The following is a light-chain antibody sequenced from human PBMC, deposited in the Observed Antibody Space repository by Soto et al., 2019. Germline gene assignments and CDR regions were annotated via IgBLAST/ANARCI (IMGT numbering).Light chain of an antibody. Sequence: DIQMTQSPSFLSASVVDRVTITCLASQSISSWLAWYQQKPGKAPKLLIYKASSLESGVPSRFSGSGSGTEFTLTISSLQPEDFATYYCQQYDSFSVTFGQGTKVDIK. CDR2: KAS. V-gene: IGKV1-5*03. CDR3: QQYDSFSVT. J-gene: IGKJ1*01. CDR1: QSISSW.